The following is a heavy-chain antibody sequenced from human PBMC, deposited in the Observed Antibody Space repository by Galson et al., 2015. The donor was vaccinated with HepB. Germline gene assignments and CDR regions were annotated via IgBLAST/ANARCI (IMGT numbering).Heavy chain of an antibody. CDR2: IIPIFGTA. CDR3: ANTIAARSIARYYYMDV. CDR1: GDTFSSYA. V-gene: IGHV1-69*13. D-gene: IGHD6-6*01. Sequence: SVKVSCKASGDTFSSYAISWVRQAPGQGLEWMGGIIPIFGTANYAQKFQGRVTITADESTSTAYMELSSLRSEDTAVYYCANTIAARSIARYYYMDVWGKGTTVTVSS. J-gene: IGHJ6*03.